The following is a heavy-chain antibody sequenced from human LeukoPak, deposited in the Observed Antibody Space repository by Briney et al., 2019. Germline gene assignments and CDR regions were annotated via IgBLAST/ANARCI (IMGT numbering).Heavy chain of an antibody. D-gene: IGHD2-2*01. V-gene: IGHV3-23*01. CDR1: GFTFSNYA. CDR2: ISGSGGYT. CDR3: AKDLYCSSTSCYMDV. J-gene: IGHJ6*03. Sequence: GGSLRLSCAASGFTFSNYAMSWVRQAPGKGLEWVSGISGSGGYTYYADSVKGRFTISRDNSNNTPYLQMNSLRAEDTAVYYCAKDLYCSSTSCYMDVWGKGTTVTVSS.